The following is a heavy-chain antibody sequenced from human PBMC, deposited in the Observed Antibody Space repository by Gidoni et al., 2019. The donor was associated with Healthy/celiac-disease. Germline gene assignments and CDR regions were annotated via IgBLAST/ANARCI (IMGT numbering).Heavy chain of an antibody. CDR2: ISSSSSTI. Sequence: EVQLVESGGGLVQPGGSLILSWAASGCTFSSYSMNWVRQAPGKGLEWVSYISSSSSTIYYADSVKGRFTISRDNAKNSLYLQMNSLRDEDTAVYYCARGHGSDFWSGLEVFGYWSQGTLVTISS. CDR1: GCTFSSYS. V-gene: IGHV3-48*02. J-gene: IGHJ4*02. D-gene: IGHD3-3*01. CDR3: ARGHGSDFWSGLEVFGY.